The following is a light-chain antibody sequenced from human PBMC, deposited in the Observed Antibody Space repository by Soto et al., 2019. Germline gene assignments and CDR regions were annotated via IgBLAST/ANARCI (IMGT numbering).Light chain of an antibody. Sequence: DIQMAQSPSSLSASVGDRVTITCRASQSISSYLNWYQQKPGKAPKLLIYAASSLQSGVPSRFSGSGSGTGFTLTISSLQPEDFATYYCQHSYSTPALTFGGGTKVEIK. CDR3: QHSYSTPALT. J-gene: IGKJ4*01. CDR2: AAS. CDR1: QSISSY. V-gene: IGKV1-39*01.